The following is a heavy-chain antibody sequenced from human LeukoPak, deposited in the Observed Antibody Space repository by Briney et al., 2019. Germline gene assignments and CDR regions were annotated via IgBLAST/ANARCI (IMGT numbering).Heavy chain of an antibody. CDR3: ARDQDQWGIVVVTAITHGYGMDV. Sequence: TGGSLRLSCAASGFTFSSYSMNWVRQAPGKGLEWVSSISSSSSYIYYADSVKGRFTISRDNAKNSLYLQMNSLRAEDTAVYYCARDQDQWGIVVVTAITHGYGMDVWGQGTTVTVSS. CDR2: ISSSSSYI. J-gene: IGHJ6*02. CDR1: GFTFSSYS. D-gene: IGHD2-21*02. V-gene: IGHV3-21*01.